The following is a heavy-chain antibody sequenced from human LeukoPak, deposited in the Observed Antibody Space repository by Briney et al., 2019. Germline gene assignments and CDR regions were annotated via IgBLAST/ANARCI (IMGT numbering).Heavy chain of an antibody. Sequence: ASVKVSCKASGYTFTSYYMHWVRQAPGQGLEWMGIINPSGGSTSYAQKFQGRVTMTRDMSTSTVYMELSSLRSEDTAVYYCAKGYYDSSGYYYEVDYWGQGTLVTVSS. CDR1: GYTFTSYY. CDR2: INPSGGST. J-gene: IGHJ4*02. CDR3: AKGYYDSSGYYYEVDY. V-gene: IGHV1-46*01. D-gene: IGHD3-22*01.